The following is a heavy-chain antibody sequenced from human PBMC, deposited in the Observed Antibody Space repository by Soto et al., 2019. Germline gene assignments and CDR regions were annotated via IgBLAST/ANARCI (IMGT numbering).Heavy chain of an antibody. V-gene: IGHV3-74*01. D-gene: IGHD1-1*01. Sequence: GGSLRLSCAASGFTFSSYWMHWVRQAPGKGLVWVSRINSDGSSTSYADSVKGRFTISRDNAKNTLYLQMNSLRAEDTAVYYCARVNEYFNAFDIWGQGTMVTVSS. CDR3: ARVNEYFNAFDI. CDR2: INSDGSST. J-gene: IGHJ3*02. CDR1: GFTFSSYW.